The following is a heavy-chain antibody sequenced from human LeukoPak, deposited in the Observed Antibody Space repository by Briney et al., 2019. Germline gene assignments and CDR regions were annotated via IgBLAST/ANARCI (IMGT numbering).Heavy chain of an antibody. V-gene: IGHV4-59*01. CDR2: IYYSGYT. Sequence: SETLSLTCTVSGGSISSYYWNWLRQPPGKGLEWIGYIYYSGYTNYNPSLKSRVTISVDTSKNQFSLKLSSVTAADTAVYYCARGLGFYDYVWGSHRYTPYYFDYWGQGTLVTVSS. CDR3: ARGLGFYDYVWGSHRYTPYYFDY. J-gene: IGHJ4*02. CDR1: GGSISSYY. D-gene: IGHD3-16*02.